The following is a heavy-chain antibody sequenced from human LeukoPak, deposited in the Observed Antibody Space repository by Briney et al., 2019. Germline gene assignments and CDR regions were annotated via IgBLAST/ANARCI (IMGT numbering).Heavy chain of an antibody. D-gene: IGHD3-10*01. CDR2: IIPIFGTA. CDR1: GGTFSSCA. CDR3: ATDYGSGSSTFRSFDP. Sequence: SVKVSCKASGGTFSSCAISWVRQAPGQGLEWMGRIIPIFGTANYAQKFQGRVTITTDESTSTAYMELSSLRSEDTAVYYCATDYGSGSSTFRSFDPWGQGTLVTVSS. J-gene: IGHJ5*02. V-gene: IGHV1-69*05.